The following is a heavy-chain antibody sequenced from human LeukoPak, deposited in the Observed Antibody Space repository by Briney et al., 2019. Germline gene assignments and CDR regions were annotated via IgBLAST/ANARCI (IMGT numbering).Heavy chain of an antibody. D-gene: IGHD6-19*01. V-gene: IGHV3-7*03. CDR1: GFSFSTYW. CDR3: AKGPWLAYPYYFDY. CDR2: MKQDGSEK. J-gene: IGHJ4*02. Sequence: GGSLRLSCAASGFSFSTYWMTWVRQAPGKGLEWVANMKQDGSEKYYVDSVKGRFTISRDNAKNSLYLEMNSLRAEDTAVYYCAKGPWLAYPYYFDYWGQGTLVTVSS.